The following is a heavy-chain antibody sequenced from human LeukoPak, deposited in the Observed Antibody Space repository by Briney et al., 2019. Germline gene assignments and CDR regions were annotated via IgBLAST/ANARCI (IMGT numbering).Heavy chain of an antibody. CDR2: IYHSGST. J-gene: IGHJ6*02. D-gene: IGHD2-15*01. V-gene: IGHV4-4*02. CDR3: ARERVSDCSGGSCYVGYGMDV. Sequence: SETLSLTCAVSGGSISSSNWWSWVRQPPGKGLEWMGEIYHSGSTNYNPSLKSRVTISVDKSKNQFSLKLSSVTAADTAVYYCARERVSDCSGGSCYVGYGMDVWGQGTLVTVSS. CDR1: GGSISSSNW.